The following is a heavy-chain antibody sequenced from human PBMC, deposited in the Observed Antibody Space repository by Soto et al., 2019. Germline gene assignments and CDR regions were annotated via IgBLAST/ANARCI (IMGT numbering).Heavy chain of an antibody. V-gene: IGHV1-69*13. CDR2: IIPIFGTA. CDR3: ARGNKYYDFWSGYYTSYYYGMDV. Sequence: GASVKVSCKASGGTFSSYAISWVRQAPGQGLEWMGGIIPIFGTANYAQKFQGRVTITADESTSTAYMELSSLRSEDTAVYYCARGNKYYDFWSGYYTSYYYGMDVWGQGTTVTVSS. J-gene: IGHJ6*02. CDR1: GGTFSSYA. D-gene: IGHD3-3*01.